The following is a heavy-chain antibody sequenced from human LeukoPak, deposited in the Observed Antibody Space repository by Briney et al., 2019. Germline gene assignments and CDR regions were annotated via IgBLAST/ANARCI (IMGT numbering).Heavy chain of an antibody. CDR1: EFTFRSYS. CDR3: ARDAGGDGYNYHY. Sequence: PGWSLTLDCAASEFTFRSYSMNWVRQAPGKVLEWVSYISSSSSTIYYADSVKGRFTIARDNAKNSLYLQMNSLRDEDTAVYYCARDAGGDGYNYHYWGQGTLVTVSS. D-gene: IGHD5-24*01. CDR2: ISSSSSTI. J-gene: IGHJ4*02. V-gene: IGHV3-48*02.